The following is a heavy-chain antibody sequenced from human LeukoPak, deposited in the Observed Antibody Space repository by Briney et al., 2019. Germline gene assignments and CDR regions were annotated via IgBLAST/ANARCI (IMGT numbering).Heavy chain of an antibody. CDR3: ARDRPPFEAQLGFDP. Sequence: GASVKVSRKASGYTFTSYYMHWVRQAPGQGLEWMGIINPSGGSTSYAQKFQGRVTMTRDTSTSTVYMELSSLRSEDTAVYYCARDRPPFEAQLGFDPWGQGTLVTVSS. CDR2: INPSGGST. CDR1: GYTFTSYY. J-gene: IGHJ5*02. D-gene: IGHD2-2*01. V-gene: IGHV1-46*01.